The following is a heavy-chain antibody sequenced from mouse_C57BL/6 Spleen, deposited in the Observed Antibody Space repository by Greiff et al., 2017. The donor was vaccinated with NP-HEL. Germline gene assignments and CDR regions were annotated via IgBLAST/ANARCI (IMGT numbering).Heavy chain of an antibody. D-gene: IGHD2-5*01. CDR2: INPSNGGT. Sequence: VQLQQPGTELVKPGASVKLSCKASGYTFTSYWMHWVKQRPGQGLEWIGNINPSNGGTNYNEKFKSKATLTVDKSSSTAYMQLSSLTSEDSAVYYCARPTYYSNYQSFYWYFDVWGTGTTVTVSS. CDR1: GYTFTSYW. J-gene: IGHJ1*03. V-gene: IGHV1-53*01. CDR3: ARPTYYSNYQSFYWYFDV.